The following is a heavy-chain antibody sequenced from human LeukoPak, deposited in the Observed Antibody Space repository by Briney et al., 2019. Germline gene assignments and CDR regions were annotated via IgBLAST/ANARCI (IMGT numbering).Heavy chain of an antibody. Sequence: GGPLRLSCTASGFTFSSYAMHWVRQAPGKGLEWVAFISYDGSNKYSADSLKGRFTISRDNSKNTLYLQMNSLRAEDTAVYYCARVLLGAFDIWGQGTMVTVSS. CDR3: ARVLLGAFDI. CDR2: ISYDGSNK. J-gene: IGHJ3*02. CDR1: GFTFSSYA. V-gene: IGHV3-30-3*01.